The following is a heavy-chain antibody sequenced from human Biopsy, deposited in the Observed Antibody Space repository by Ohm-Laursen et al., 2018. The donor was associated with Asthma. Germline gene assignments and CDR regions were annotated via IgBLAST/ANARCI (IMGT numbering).Heavy chain of an antibody. J-gene: IGHJ4*02. CDR1: GITFSSSG. CDR2: ISMDGNVK. D-gene: IGHD5-18*01. CDR3: AKDKGRNSIDY. Sequence: SLRLFCAASGITFSSSGMHWVRQAPGKGLEWVAFISMDGNVKNYADSVKGRFTISRDNSKTTVYLQMDSLRAEDTAVYFGAKDKGRNSIDYWGQGTLVTVSS. V-gene: IGHV3-30*18.